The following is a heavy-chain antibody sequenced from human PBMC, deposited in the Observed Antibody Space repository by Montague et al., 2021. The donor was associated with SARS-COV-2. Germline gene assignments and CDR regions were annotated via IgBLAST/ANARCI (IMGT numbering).Heavy chain of an antibody. CDR1: GGSMSGYY. Sequence: SETLSLTCEVSGGSMSGYYWTWIRQSPGKGLEWIGYVHYTGSTKYNPSLKTRVSLPLDTPKNHFSLHLSSVTAADTAIYFCARAQNTCLIANCVNYFDVWGLGALVTVSS. J-gene: IGHJ4*02. CDR3: ARAQNTCLIANCVNYFDV. D-gene: IGHD1-1*01. V-gene: IGHV4-59*01. CDR2: VHYTGST.